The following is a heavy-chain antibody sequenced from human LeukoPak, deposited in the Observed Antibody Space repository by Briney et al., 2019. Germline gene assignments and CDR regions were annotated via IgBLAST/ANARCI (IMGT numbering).Heavy chain of an antibody. CDR3: ARDRLWEVGATPYFAY. J-gene: IGHJ4*02. Sequence: GGSLRLSCAASGFTFGDYYMSWIRQAPGKGLEWVSYISSSRSDTKYADSVKGRFTISRDNAKNSLYLQMNSLRAEDTAVYYCARDRLWEVGATPYFAYWGQGTLVTVSS. CDR2: ISSSRSDT. V-gene: IGHV3-11*05. CDR1: GFTFGDYY. D-gene: IGHD1-26*01.